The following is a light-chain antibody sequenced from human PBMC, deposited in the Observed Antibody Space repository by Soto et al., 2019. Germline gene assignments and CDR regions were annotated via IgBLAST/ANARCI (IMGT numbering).Light chain of an antibody. CDR1: QSVGRY. J-gene: IGKJ5*01. CDR3: QQRSNWPPIT. CDR2: DAS. Sequence: EIVLTQSPATLSLSPGARAPLSCRARQSVGRYLAWFQQKPGQAPRVLIYDASNRATGIPARFSGSGSGTDFTLTISSLEPEDFAVYYCQQRSNWPPITFGQGTRLEIK. V-gene: IGKV3-11*01.